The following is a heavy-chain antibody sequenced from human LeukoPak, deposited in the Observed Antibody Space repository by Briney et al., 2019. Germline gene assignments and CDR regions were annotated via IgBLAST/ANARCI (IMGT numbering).Heavy chain of an antibody. J-gene: IGHJ4*02. Sequence: SETPSLTCTVSGGSISSHYWSWIRQPPGKGLEWIGYIYYSGSTNYNPSLKSRVTISVDTSKNQFSLKLSSVTAADTAVYYCARDNQGRGGFDYWGQGTLVTVSS. CDR1: GGSISSHY. V-gene: IGHV4-59*11. CDR2: IYYSGST. D-gene: IGHD1-26*01. CDR3: ARDNQGRGGFDY.